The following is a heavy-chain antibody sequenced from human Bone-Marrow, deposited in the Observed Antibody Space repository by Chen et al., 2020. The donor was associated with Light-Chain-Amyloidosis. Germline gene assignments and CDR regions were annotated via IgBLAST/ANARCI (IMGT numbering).Heavy chain of an antibody. Sequence: QVQLVQSGPEVRKPGAAVKVSCEASGYTFYTYGINWVRQAPGQRPEWMGWISAYNGNTQIAQKFNGRVTLTTDRSTSTAYMELRRLTSDDTAVYFCARAKGYYYGDFWGQGTMVTVSS. V-gene: IGHV1-18*01. CDR3: ARAKGYYYGDF. D-gene: IGHD4-17*01. CDR2: ISAYNGNT. CDR1: GYTFYTYG. J-gene: IGHJ3*01.